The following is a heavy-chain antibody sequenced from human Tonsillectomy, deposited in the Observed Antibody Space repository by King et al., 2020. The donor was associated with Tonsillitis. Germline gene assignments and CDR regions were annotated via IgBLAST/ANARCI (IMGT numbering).Heavy chain of an antibody. V-gene: IGHV3-23*01. CDR1: GFTFSSYA. CDR2: ISGSGGST. D-gene: IGHD3-3*01. J-gene: IGHJ4*02. Sequence: VQLLESGGGLVQPGGSLRLSCAASGFTFSSYAMSWVRQAPGKGLEWVSAISGSGGSTYYADSVKGRFTISRDNSKKTLYLQMNSLRAEDTAVYYCAKDVPYDFWSGYPFDYWGQGTLVTVSS. CDR3: AKDVPYDFWSGYPFDY.